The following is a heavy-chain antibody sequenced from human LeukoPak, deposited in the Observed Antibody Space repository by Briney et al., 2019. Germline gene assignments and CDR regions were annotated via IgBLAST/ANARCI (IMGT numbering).Heavy chain of an antibody. D-gene: IGHD3-10*01. CDR3: ARDGGLTDNWFDP. J-gene: IGHJ5*02. CDR1: GFTFSSYS. CDR2: ISSSSSTI. Sequence: GGSLRLSCAASGFTFSSYSMNWVRQAPGKGLEWVSYISSSSSTIYYADSVKGRFTISRDNAKNSLYLQMNSPRAEDTAVYYCARDGGLTDNWFDPWGQGTLVTVSS. V-gene: IGHV3-48*04.